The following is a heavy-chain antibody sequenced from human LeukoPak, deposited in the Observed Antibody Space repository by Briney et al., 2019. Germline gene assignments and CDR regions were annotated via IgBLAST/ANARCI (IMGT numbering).Heavy chain of an antibody. V-gene: IGHV1-46*01. CDR2: FNPSGGGT. CDR1: GYTFTSYY. Sequence: GASVKVSCKASGYTFTSYYMHWVRQAPGQGLEWMGMFNPSGGGTTYAQKFQGRVTMTRDTSTSTVYMELSSLRSEDTAVYYCARGRFVLDYYRLDYWGQGTLVTVSS. J-gene: IGHJ4*02. CDR3: ARGRFVLDYYRLDY. D-gene: IGHD3-22*01.